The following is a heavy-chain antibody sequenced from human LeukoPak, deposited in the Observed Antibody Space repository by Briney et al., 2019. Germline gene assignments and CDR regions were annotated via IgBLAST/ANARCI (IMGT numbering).Heavy chain of an antibody. CDR3: ARHLRYDSSGYYDAFDI. J-gene: IGHJ3*02. CDR2: IYHSGST. Sequence: SETLSLTCTVSGYSISSGYYWGWIRQPPGKGLEWIGSIYHSGSTYYNPSLKSRVTISVDTSKNQFSLKLSSVTAADTAVYYCARHLRYDSSGYYDAFDIWGQGTMVTVSS. V-gene: IGHV4-38-2*02. D-gene: IGHD3-22*01. CDR1: GYSISSGYY.